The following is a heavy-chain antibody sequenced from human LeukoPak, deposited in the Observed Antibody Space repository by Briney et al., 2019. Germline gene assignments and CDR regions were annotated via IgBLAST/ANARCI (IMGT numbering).Heavy chain of an antibody. CDR2: ISGNGGGT. CDR3: ATPPTWD. CDR1: GLTFSSYA. D-gene: IGHD2/OR15-2a*01. V-gene: IGHV3-23*01. J-gene: IGHJ4*02. Sequence: QTGGSLRLSCAASGLTFSSYAMSWVRQAPGKGLEWVSGISGNGGGTYYADSVKGRFTISRDNSKNTLYLQMNSLATEDTALYYCATPPTWDWGQGTLVTVSS.